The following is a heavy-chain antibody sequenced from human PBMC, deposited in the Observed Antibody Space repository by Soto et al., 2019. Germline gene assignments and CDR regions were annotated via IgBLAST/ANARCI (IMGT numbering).Heavy chain of an antibody. Sequence: GGSLRLSCAASGFTFSSYGMHWVRQAPGKGLEWVAVISYDGSNKYYADSVKGRFTISRDNSKNTLYLQMNSLRAEDMAVYYCAKDQPYYDFWSGYYGMDVWGQGTTVTVSS. CDR1: GFTFSSYG. CDR3: AKDQPYYDFWSGYYGMDV. CDR2: ISYDGSNK. J-gene: IGHJ6*02. D-gene: IGHD3-3*01. V-gene: IGHV3-30*18.